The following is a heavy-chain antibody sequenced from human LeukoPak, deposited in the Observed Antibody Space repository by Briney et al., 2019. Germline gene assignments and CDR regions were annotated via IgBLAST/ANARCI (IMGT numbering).Heavy chain of an antibody. CDR1: GYFYSIAW. Sequence: GGPLSLACTISGYFYSIAWLNCVREAPGRGVVGFVRIKSNHDGGITDYAAPVQDRFTISRDDSKNTMYLQMNNLKTEDTAVYYCTTDRKWCTCNWGQGTLVTVSS. D-gene: IGHD2-8*02. J-gene: IGHJ4*02. CDR3: TTDRKWCTCN. V-gene: IGHV3-15*01. CDR2: IKSNHDGGIT.